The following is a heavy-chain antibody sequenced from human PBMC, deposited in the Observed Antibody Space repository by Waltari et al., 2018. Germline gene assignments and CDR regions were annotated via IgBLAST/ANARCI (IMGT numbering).Heavy chain of an antibody. Sequence: QVQLVQSGSDLKKPGASVRVCCKASGYIFTTYGINWVRHAPGQGPQWLGWINTHTGNPTYVQGFTGRFVFSLDTSVSTAYLEINSLQTEDTAVYYCARGGGTFSKPQYFDYWGQGTLVTVSS. J-gene: IGHJ4*02. D-gene: IGHD1-26*01. CDR1: GYIFTTYG. CDR3: ARGGGTFSKPQYFDY. CDR2: INTHTGNP. V-gene: IGHV7-4-1*02.